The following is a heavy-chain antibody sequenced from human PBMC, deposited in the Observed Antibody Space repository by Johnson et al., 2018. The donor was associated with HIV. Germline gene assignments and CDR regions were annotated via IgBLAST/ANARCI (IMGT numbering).Heavy chain of an antibody. CDR2: IGSRGTII. V-gene: IGHV3-11*04. CDR3: AKGYSSSWYLDVFDL. J-gene: IGHJ3*01. CDR1: GLTFSDYY. Sequence: QVQLVESGGGVVQPGRSLRLSCEASGLTFSDYYMSWIRQAPGKGLEWVSYIGSRGTIIYYVDSVKGRFTLSRDNSKNTLYLQMNRLRAEDTALYYCAKGYSSSWYLDVFDLWGQGTMVTVSS. D-gene: IGHD6-13*01.